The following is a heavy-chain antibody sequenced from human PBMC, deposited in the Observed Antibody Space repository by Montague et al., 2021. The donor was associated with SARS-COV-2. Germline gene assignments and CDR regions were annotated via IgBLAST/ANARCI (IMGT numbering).Heavy chain of an antibody. CDR1: GFTFNTYA. CDR2: ISSGGNK. Sequence: SLRLSCAASGFTFNTYAMNWVRQAPGKGLEWVSGISSGGNKHHADSVKGRFTISRDDSRNTLYLQMHSLRAEDTAMYYCAKNFPGQFYFDDWGQGTLVAVSS. V-gene: IGHV3-23*01. D-gene: IGHD2/OR15-2a*01. CDR3: AKNFPGQFYFDD. J-gene: IGHJ4*02.